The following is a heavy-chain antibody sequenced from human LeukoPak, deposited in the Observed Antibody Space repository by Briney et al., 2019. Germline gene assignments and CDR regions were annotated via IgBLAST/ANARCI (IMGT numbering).Heavy chain of an antibody. V-gene: IGHV3-23*01. CDR3: AKGSGSYPGSGYGMDV. CDR2: ISGSGGGT. J-gene: IGHJ6*02. CDR1: GFTFSSYA. D-gene: IGHD1-26*01. Sequence: GGSLRLSCAASGFTFSSYAMSWVRQAPGKGLEWVSAISGSGGGTYYADSVKGRFTISRDNSKNTLYLQMNSLRAEDTAVYYCAKGSGSYPGSGYGMDVWGQGTTVTVSS.